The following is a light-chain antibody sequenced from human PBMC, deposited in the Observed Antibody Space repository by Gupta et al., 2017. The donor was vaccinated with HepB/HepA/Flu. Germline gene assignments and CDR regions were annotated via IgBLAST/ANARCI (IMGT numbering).Light chain of an antibody. CDR3: QQRSNWPIT. CDR2: DAS. J-gene: IGKJ5*01. V-gene: IGKV3-11*01. CDR1: QRVSSY. Sequence: IVLTQSPATLSLSPGERPTLSCRASQRVSSYLDWYQQKPGQAPRLLIYDASTRATGVPARFSGSGSGTEFTLTISGPEPEDFAVYYCQQRSNWPITFGQGTQVEIK.